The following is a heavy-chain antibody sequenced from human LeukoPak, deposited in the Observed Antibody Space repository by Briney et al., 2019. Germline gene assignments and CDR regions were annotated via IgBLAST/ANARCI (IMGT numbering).Heavy chain of an antibody. CDR3: ARDSGIAAAGTLDWFDP. V-gene: IGHV1-2*02. Sequence: ASVKVSCKASGYTFTGYYMHWVREAPGQGLEWMGWINPNSGGTNYAQKFQGRVTMTRDTSISTAYMELSRLRSDDTAVYYCARDSGIAAAGTLDWFDPWGQGTRVTVSS. D-gene: IGHD6-13*01. J-gene: IGHJ5*02. CDR1: GYTFTGYY. CDR2: INPNSGGT.